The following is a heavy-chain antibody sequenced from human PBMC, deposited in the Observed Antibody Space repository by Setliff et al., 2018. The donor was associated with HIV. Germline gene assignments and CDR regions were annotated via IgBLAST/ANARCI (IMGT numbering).Heavy chain of an antibody. CDR3: ARDLRSSHGSPNYFDY. D-gene: IGHD6-6*01. V-gene: IGHV3-11*04. J-gene: IGHJ4*02. Sequence: GGSLRLSCTASGFTFSDYYMSWIRQSPGKGLEWISYISSSGTTIYYADSVKGRFTISRDNAKNSLYLEMNSLRAEETAVYYCARDLRSSHGSPNYFDYWGRGALVTSPQ. CDR1: GFTFSDYY. CDR2: ISSSGTTI.